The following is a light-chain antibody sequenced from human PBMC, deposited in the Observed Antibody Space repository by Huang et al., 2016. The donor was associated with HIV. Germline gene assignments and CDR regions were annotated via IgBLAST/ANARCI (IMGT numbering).Light chain of an antibody. CDR1: QAISNY. V-gene: IGKV1-33*01. CDR3: QQFDNVPYS. Sequence: DIQMTQSPSSLSASIGDRVTITCQASQAISNYLNWYQQKPGKAPKLLRYDATNSGAGVPSRFSGSGAGTEFTLTISRLQPEDFATYYCQQFDNVPYSFGQGTRLEIK. CDR2: DAT. J-gene: IGKJ2*03.